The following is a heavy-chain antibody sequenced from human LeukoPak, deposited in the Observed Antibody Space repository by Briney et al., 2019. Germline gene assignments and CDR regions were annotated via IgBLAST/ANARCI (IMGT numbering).Heavy chain of an antibody. CDR1: GFTFSNAW. V-gene: IGHV3-15*01. CDR2: IKSKTDGGTT. D-gene: IGHD2-21*02. Sequence: GGSLRLSCAASGFTFSNAWMSWVRQAPGKGLEWVGRIKSKTDGGTTDYAAPVKGRFTISRDDSKNTLYLQMNSLKTEDTAVYYCTTDGSPYCGGDCYYGYWGQGTLVTVSS. J-gene: IGHJ4*02. CDR3: TTDGSPYCGGDCYYGY.